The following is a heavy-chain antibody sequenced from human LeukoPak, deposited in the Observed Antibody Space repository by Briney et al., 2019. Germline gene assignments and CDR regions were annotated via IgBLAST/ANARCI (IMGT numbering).Heavy chain of an antibody. J-gene: IGHJ3*02. CDR2: ITSNDNTI. D-gene: IGHD6-19*01. CDR1: GFTFSSYE. CDR3: ARDDSVAGYAFDI. V-gene: IGHV3-48*03. Sequence: GGALRLSCAASGFTFSSYEINWVRQAPGKGLEWVSYITSNDNTINYAESVKGRFTISIDKPKNSLYLQMNSLRAEDTAVYYCARDDSVAGYAFDIWGQGTMVTVSS.